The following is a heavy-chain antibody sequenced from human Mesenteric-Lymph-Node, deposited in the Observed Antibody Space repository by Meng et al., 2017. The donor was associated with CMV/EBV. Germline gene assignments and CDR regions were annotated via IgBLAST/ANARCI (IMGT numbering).Heavy chain of an antibody. CDR1: GDSISSYY. CDR3: ARTFCTGSNCPENCFDY. CDR2: IYHSGNT. Sequence: SETLSLTCTVSGDSISSYYWSWIRQPPGKGLEWVASIYHSGNTYFDPSLRSRVAISLDTSKNEYSLKLSFVTAADTAMYYCARTFCTGSNCPENCFDYWGQGTLVTVSS. J-gene: IGHJ4*02. V-gene: IGHV4-38-2*02. D-gene: IGHD3/OR15-3a*01.